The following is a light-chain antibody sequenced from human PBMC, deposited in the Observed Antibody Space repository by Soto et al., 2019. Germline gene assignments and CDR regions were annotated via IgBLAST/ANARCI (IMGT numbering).Light chain of an antibody. CDR2: KAT. J-gene: IGKJ1*01. V-gene: IGKV1-5*03. Sequence: DIQMTQSPSTLSASVGDIVTITCRASQDISAWLAWYQQKPGKPPKLVIYKATALETGVPSRFSGSGSGTEFTLTISSLQPEDFATYYCLQHNSYPWTFGQGTKVDIK. CDR1: QDISAW. CDR3: LQHNSYPWT.